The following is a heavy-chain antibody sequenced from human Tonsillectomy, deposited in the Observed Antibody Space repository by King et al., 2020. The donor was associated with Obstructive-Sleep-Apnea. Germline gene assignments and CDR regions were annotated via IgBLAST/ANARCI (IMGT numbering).Heavy chain of an antibody. Sequence: VQLVQSGAEVKKPGESLKISCKGSGYSFTSYWIGWVRQMPGKGLEWMGIIYPGDSDTRYTPAFQGQVTISADKSVSTAYLQWNSLKASDTAMYYWARQVHDYGGYSDHDAFNVWGRGTMVTVSS. CDR2: IYPGDSDT. CDR3: ARQVHDYGGYSDHDAFNV. V-gene: IGHV5-51*01. CDR1: GYSFTSYW. J-gene: IGHJ3*01. D-gene: IGHD4-23*01.